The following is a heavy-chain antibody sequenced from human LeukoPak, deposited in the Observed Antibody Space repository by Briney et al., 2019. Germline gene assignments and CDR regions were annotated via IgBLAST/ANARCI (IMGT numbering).Heavy chain of an antibody. CDR3: AVDHTSGTIYHGLDV. CDR1: GFIFSTFR. J-gene: IGHJ6*02. D-gene: IGHD2-8*01. V-gene: IGHV3-48*02. CDR2: INPSSTTF. Sequence: GGSLRLSCAASGFIFSTFRMNWVRQAPGKGLEWISDINPSSTTFYYADSVKGRFTISRDNAKNSLYLQMNSLRDGDTAIYYCAVDHTSGTIYHGLDVWGQGTTVTVSS.